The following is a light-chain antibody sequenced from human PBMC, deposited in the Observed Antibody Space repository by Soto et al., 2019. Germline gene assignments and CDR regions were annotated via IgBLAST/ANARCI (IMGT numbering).Light chain of an antibody. J-gene: IGKJ1*01. CDR1: QSLLHNNGYNY. Sequence: DIVMTQSPLSLPVTPGEPASISCRSSQSLLHNNGYNYLDWYLQRPGQSPQLLIFLGSNRTSGVPDRFSGSGSGTDFTLKISRVEAEDVGVYYCMQALQTPRTFGQGTKVEFK. CDR2: LGS. CDR3: MQALQTPRT. V-gene: IGKV2-28*01.